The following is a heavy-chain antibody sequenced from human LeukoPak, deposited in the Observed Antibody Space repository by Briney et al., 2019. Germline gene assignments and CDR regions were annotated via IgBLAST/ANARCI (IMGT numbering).Heavy chain of an antibody. V-gene: IGHV1-8*03. CDR1: GYTFTSYD. Sequence: ASVKVSCKASGYTFTSYDINWVRQATGQGLEWMGWMNPNSGNTGYAQKFQGRVTITRNTSISAAYMELSSLRSEDTAVYYCAIGRKPLTIHYWGQGTLVTVSS. J-gene: IGHJ4*02. D-gene: IGHD5-24*01. CDR3: AIGRKPLTIHY. CDR2: MNPNSGNT.